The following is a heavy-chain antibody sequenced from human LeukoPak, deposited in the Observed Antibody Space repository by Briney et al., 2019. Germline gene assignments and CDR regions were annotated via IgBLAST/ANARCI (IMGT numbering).Heavy chain of an antibody. V-gene: IGHV3-33*01. J-gene: IGHJ4*02. Sequence: GGFLRLSCAASGFTFSSYGMHWVRQAPGKGLEWVAVIWYDGSNKYYADSVKGRFTISRDNSKNTLYLQMNSLRAEDTAVYYCARDFFRVRHIVMVTAIPDYWGQGTLVTVSS. CDR2: IWYDGSNK. CDR3: ARDFFRVRHIVMVTAIPDY. CDR1: GFTFSSYG. D-gene: IGHD2-21*02.